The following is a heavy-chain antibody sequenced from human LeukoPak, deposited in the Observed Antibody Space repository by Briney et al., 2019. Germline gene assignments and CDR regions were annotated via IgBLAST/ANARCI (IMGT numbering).Heavy chain of an antibody. J-gene: IGHJ6*03. V-gene: IGHV1-18*03. CDR2: ISAYNGNT. D-gene: IGHD6-13*01. CDR3: ARALPDSSSWEDYYYMDV. CDR1: GYTFTSYG. Sequence: ASVKVSCKASGYTFTSYGISWVRQAPGQGLEWMGWISAYNGNTNYAQKLQGRVTMTTDTSTSTAYMELSSLRSEDMAVYYCARALPDSSSWEDYYYMDVWGKGTTVTVSS.